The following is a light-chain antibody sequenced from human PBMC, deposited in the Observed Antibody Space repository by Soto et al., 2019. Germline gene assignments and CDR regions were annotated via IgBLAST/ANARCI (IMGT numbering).Light chain of an antibody. V-gene: IGKV1-5*01. J-gene: IGKJ1*01. CDR2: SAS. Sequence: DIQMTQSPSTLSASVGDRVTITCRAGQSISTWLAWYQQKPGKAPKLLIYSASSLQSGVPSRFSGSGSGTEFTFTISSLQPEDFATYYCQQNNSYPVTFGQGTKVDIK. CDR3: QQNNSYPVT. CDR1: QSISTW.